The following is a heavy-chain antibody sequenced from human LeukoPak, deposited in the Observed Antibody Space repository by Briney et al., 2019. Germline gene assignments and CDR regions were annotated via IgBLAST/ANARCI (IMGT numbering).Heavy chain of an antibody. CDR3: ARGPRYFDWLFYYFDY. V-gene: IGHV4-61*02. J-gene: IGHJ4*02. Sequence: PSQTLSLTCTVSGGSISSGGYYWSWIRQPAGKGLEWIGRVYTSGSTNYNPSLKSRVTISVDTSKNQFSLKLSPVTAADTAVYYCARGPRYFDWLFYYFDYWGQGTLVTVSS. CDR2: VYTSGST. D-gene: IGHD3-9*01. CDR1: GGSISSGGYY.